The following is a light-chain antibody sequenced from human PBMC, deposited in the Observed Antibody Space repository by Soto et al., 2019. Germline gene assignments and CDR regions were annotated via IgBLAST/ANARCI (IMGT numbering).Light chain of an antibody. CDR2: GAS. CDR3: QQYASWPFT. V-gene: IGKV3-20*01. Sequence: EIVLTQSPGTLSLSPGERATLSCRASQSVGRNYLAWYQQKPGQAPRLLIHGASNRATGLPDRFSGSGSGTDFTLTISSLEPEDFAVYYCQQYASWPFTFGGGTEVEIK. J-gene: IGKJ4*01. CDR1: QSVGRNY.